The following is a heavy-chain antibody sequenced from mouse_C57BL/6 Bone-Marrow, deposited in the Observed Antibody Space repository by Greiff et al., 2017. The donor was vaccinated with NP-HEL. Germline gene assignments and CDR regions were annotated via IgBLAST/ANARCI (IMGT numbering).Heavy chain of an antibody. CDR3: ARVTIDTTVVARGYFDV. J-gene: IGHJ1*03. V-gene: IGHV3-6*01. CDR2: ISYDGSN. Sequence: EVKLMESGPGLVKPSQSLSLTCSVTGYSITSGYYWNWIRQFPGNKLEWMGYISYDGSNNYNPSLKNRISITRDTSKNQFFLKLNSVTTEDTATYYCARVTIDTTVVARGYFDVWGTGTTVTVSS. D-gene: IGHD1-1*01. CDR1: GYSITSGYY.